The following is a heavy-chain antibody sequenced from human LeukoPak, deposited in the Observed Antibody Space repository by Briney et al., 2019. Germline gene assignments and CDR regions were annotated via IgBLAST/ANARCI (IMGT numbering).Heavy chain of an antibody. CDR3: ARDGPAVYGDSSRYYYYGMDV. CDR1: GFTFSSYG. CDR2: IWYDGSNK. V-gene: IGHV3-33*01. D-gene: IGHD4-17*01. Sequence: PGGSLILSCAASGFTFSSYGMHWVRQAPGKGLEWVAVIWYDGSNKYYADSVKGRFTISRDNSKNTLYLQMNSLRAEDTAVYYCARDGPAVYGDSSRYYYYGMDVWGQGTTVTVSS. J-gene: IGHJ6*02.